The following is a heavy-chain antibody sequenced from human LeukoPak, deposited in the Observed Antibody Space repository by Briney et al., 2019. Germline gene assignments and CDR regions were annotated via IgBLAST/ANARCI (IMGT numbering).Heavy chain of an antibody. CDR2: ISAYNGNT. CDR3: AAGYFDWLSPHHYYYYGMDV. CDR1: GYTFTSYG. D-gene: IGHD3-9*01. J-gene: IGHJ6*02. V-gene: IGHV1-18*01. Sequence: ASVKVSCKASGYTFTSYGISWVRQAPGQGLEWMGWISAYNGNTNYAQKLQGRVTMTTDTSTSTAYMELRSLRSDDTAVYYCAAGYFDWLSPHHYYYYGMDVWGQGTTVTVSS.